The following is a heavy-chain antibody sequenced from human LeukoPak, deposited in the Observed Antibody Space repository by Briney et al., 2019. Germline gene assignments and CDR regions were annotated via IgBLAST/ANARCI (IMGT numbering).Heavy chain of an antibody. D-gene: IGHD6-19*01. CDR1: GYTLTGYY. CDR2: INPNSGGT. CDR3: ARDGEQWLVKDDSRGGYYYYGMDV. V-gene: IGHV1-2*02. J-gene: IGHJ6*02. Sequence: GASVKVSCKASGYTLTGYYMHWVRQAPGQGLEWMGWINPNSGGTNYAQKFQGRVTMTRDTSISTAYMELSRLRSDDTAVYYCARDGEQWLVKDDSRGGYYYYGMDVWGQGTTVTVSS.